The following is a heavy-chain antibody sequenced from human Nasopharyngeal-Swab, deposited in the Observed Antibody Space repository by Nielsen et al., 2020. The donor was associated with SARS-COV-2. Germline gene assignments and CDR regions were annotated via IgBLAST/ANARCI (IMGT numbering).Heavy chain of an antibody. Sequence: ESLKISCAASGFTYWKNWVRQAPGKGLEWVGNIGQDGGGKKYVDSVKGRFTISRDNANNLLYLQMNSLRAEDTAVYYCVGDRGYYTFTDWGQGTLVTVSS. CDR2: IGQDGGGK. CDR3: VGDRGYYTFTD. V-gene: IGHV3-7*01. J-gene: IGHJ4*02. CDR1: GFTYW. D-gene: IGHD2/OR15-2a*01.